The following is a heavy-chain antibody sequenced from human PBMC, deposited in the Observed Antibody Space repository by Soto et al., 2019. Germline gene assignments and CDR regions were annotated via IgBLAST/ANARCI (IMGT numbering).Heavy chain of an antibody. CDR2: FDPEDGET. D-gene: IGHD3-22*01. Sequence: ASVKVSCKVSGYTLTELSMHWVRQARGKGREWMGGFDPEDGETIYAQKFQGRVTMTEDTSTDTAYMELSSLRSEDTAVYYCATDGYDSSAATDNDAFDIWGQGTMVTVSS. CDR3: ATDGYDSSAATDNDAFDI. V-gene: IGHV1-24*01. J-gene: IGHJ3*02. CDR1: GYTLTELS.